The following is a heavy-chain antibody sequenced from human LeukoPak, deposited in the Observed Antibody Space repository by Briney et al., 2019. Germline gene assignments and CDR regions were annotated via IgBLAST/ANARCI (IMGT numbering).Heavy chain of an antibody. CDR3: ARDHSSGWLDY. CDR1: GYTFTSYG. D-gene: IGHD6-19*01. J-gene: IGHJ4*02. V-gene: IGHV1-69*13. CDR2: IIPIFGTA. Sequence: SVKVSCKASGYTFTSYGISWVRQAPGQGLEWMGGIIPIFGTANYAQKFQGRVTITADESTSTAYMELSSLRSEDTAVYYCARDHSSGWLDYWGQGTLVTVSS.